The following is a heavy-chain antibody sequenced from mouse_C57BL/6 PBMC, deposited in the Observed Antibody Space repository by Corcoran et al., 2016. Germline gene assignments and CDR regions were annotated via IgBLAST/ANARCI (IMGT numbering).Heavy chain of an antibody. D-gene: IGHD1-1*01. Sequence: QIQFVQSGPELKKPGETVKISCKASGYTFTTYGMSWVKQAPGKGLKWMGWINTYSGVPTYADDFKGRFAFSLETSASTAYLQINNLKNEDTATYFCARNYGSSYWYFDVWGTGTTVTVSS. J-gene: IGHJ1*03. CDR3: ARNYGSSYWYFDV. CDR1: GYTFTTYG. V-gene: IGHV9-3*01. CDR2: INTYSGVP.